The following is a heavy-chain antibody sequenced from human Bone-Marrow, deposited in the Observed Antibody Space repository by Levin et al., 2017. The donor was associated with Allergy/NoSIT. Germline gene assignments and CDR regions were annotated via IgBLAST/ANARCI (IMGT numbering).Heavy chain of an antibody. Sequence: GGSLRLSCAASGFTFSSYGMHWVRQAPGKGLEWVAVISYDGSNKYYADSVKGRFTISRDNSKNTLYLQMNSLRAEDTAVYYCAKEWYYYDSSGMDVWGQGTTVTVSS. V-gene: IGHV3-30*18. J-gene: IGHJ6*02. CDR1: GFTFSSYG. D-gene: IGHD3-22*01. CDR2: ISYDGSNK. CDR3: AKEWYYYDSSGMDV.